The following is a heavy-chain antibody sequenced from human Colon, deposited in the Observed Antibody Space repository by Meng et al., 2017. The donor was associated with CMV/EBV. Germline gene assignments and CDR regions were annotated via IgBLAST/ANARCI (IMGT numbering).Heavy chain of an antibody. D-gene: IGHD2-15*01. J-gene: IGHJ4*02. Sequence: SETLSLTCTVSGGSISNSSYYWVWSRQPPGKGLEWIGSMYYSGSTVYSPSLKSRVTISVDTSKNQFSLKVNSVTAADTAMFFCARDGRCSRGGGSCLDYWGQGTQVTVSS. CDR2: MYYSGST. CDR3: ARDGRCSRGGGSCLDY. V-gene: IGHV4-39*07. CDR1: GGSISNSSYY.